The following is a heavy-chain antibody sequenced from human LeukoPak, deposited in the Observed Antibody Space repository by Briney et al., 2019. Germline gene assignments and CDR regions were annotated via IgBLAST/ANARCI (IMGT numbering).Heavy chain of an antibody. Sequence: SVKVSCKASGGTFSSYAISWVRQAPGQGLEWMGRIIPILGIANYAQKFQGRVTITADKSTSTAYMELSSLRSEDTAVYYCARMGMTTVTTGDYWGQGTLVTVSS. J-gene: IGHJ4*02. CDR1: GGTFSSYA. CDR2: IIPILGIA. D-gene: IGHD4-17*01. V-gene: IGHV1-69*04. CDR3: ARMGMTTVTTGDY.